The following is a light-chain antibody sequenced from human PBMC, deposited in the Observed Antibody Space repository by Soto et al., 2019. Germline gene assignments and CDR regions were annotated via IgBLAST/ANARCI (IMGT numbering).Light chain of an antibody. CDR2: KTS. Sequence: DIQMTQSPSTLSASVGDRVTITCRASQSISSWLAWYQQKPGKAPKLLIYKTSSLESGVPARFSGSGSGTECTLTISSLQPDDFATYYCQDHNSLWTFGQGTKVEIK. J-gene: IGKJ1*01. CDR3: QDHNSLWT. V-gene: IGKV1-5*03. CDR1: QSISSW.